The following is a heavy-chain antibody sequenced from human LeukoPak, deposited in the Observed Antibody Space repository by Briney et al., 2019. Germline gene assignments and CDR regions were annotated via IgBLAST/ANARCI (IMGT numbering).Heavy chain of an antibody. CDR1: GFTFDDYA. J-gene: IGHJ6*02. CDR3: AKDIVVVPAAIKAVGYYYYYGMDV. V-gene: IGHV3-43*02. Sequence: GGSLRLSCAASGFTFDDYAMHWVRQAPGKGLEWVSLISGDGGSTYYADSVKGRFTISRDNSKNSLYLQMNSLRTEDTALYYCAKDIVVVPAAIKAVGYYYYYGMDVWGQGTTVTVSS. D-gene: IGHD2-2*01. CDR2: ISGDGGST.